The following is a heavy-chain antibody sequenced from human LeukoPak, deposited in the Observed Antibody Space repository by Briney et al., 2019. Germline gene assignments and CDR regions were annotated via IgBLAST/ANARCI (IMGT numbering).Heavy chain of an antibody. Sequence: GGSLRLSCAASGFTFDDYAMHWVRQAPGKGLEWVSGISWNSGSIGYADSVKGRFTISRDNAKNSLYLQMNSLRAEDTALYYCAKAHMVRGVFYPFDYWGQGTLVTVFS. J-gene: IGHJ4*02. CDR2: ISWNSGSI. CDR1: GFTFDDYA. CDR3: AKAHMVRGVFYPFDY. D-gene: IGHD3-10*01. V-gene: IGHV3-9*01.